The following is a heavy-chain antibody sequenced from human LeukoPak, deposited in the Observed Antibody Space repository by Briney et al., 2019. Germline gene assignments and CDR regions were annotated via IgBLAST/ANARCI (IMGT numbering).Heavy chain of an antibody. CDR3: AIIPAAIYYYYMDV. CDR1: GFTFSSYG. V-gene: IGHV3-30*02. CDR2: IRYDGSNK. J-gene: IGHJ6*03. Sequence: GGSLRLSCAASGFTFSSYGMHWVRQAPGKGLEWVAFIRYDGSNKYYADSVKGRFTISRDNSKNTLYLQMNSLRAEDTAVYYCAIIPAAIYYYYMDVWGKGTTVTVFS. D-gene: IGHD2-2*01.